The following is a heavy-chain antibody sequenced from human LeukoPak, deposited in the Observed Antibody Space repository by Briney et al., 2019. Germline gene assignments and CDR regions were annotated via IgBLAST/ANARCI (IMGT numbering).Heavy chain of an antibody. CDR1: GFTFSSYW. CDR2: IKRDGSEK. CDR3: ARHLSGPVGSFDY. J-gene: IGHJ4*02. D-gene: IGHD2-15*01. V-gene: IGHV3-7*01. Sequence: GGTLRLSCAASGFTFSSYWRTWVRKAPGRGLGWLANIKRDGSEKYFVDSVKGRFTISRDNAKNSLYLQMNSLGAEDTAVYYCARHLSGPVGSFDYWGQGTLVTVSS.